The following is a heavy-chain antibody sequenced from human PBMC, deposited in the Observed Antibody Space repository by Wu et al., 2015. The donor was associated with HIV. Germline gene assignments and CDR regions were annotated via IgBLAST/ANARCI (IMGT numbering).Heavy chain of an antibody. J-gene: IGHJ6*02. D-gene: IGHD3-10*01. CDR2: INPNSGGT. V-gene: IGHV1-2*02. Sequence: QVQLVQSGAEVKKPGASVKVSCKASGYTFTAYYIHWVRQAPGQGLEWMGWINPNSGGTNYAQKFQGRVTMTWDTSISTAYMELSSLRSDDTAVYYCARPLWYGSYYYHYAMDVWGQGATVTVSS. CDR1: GYTFTAYY. CDR3: ARPLWYGSYYYHYAMDV.